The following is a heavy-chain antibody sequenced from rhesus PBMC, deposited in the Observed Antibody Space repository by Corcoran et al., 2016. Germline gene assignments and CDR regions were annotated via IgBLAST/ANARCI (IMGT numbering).Heavy chain of an antibody. J-gene: IGHJ6*01. D-gene: IGHD6-31*01. V-gene: IGHV3S42*01. CDR3: AKEGVAAAASYGLDS. Sequence: EVQLVESGGGLAKPGGSLRLSCAASGFTFSSYWMNWVRQTPGEGLDWISTINSGGGSTYYADSVKGRFTISRDNSKNTLSLQMNSLRPEDTAVYYCAKEGVAAAASYGLDSWGQGVVVTVSS. CDR1: GFTFSSYW. CDR2: INSGGGST.